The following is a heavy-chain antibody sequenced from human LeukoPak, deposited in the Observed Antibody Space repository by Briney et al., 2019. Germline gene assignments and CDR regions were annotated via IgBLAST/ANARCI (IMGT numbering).Heavy chain of an antibody. CDR1: GGSISSYY. CDR2: IYTSGST. D-gene: IGHD3-3*01. Sequence: SETLSLTCTVSGGSISSYYWGWIRQPAGKGLEWIGRIYTSGSTNYNPSLKSRVTMSVDTSKNQFSLKLSSVTAADTAVYYCARGLNDFWSGYTLFDPWGQGTLVTVSS. V-gene: IGHV4-4*07. CDR3: ARGLNDFWSGYTLFDP. J-gene: IGHJ5*02.